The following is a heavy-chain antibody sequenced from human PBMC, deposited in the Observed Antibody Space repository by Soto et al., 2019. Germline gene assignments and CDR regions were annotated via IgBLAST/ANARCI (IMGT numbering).Heavy chain of an antibody. J-gene: IGHJ6*02. CDR3: AKDIGGDIVVVPAAIGPFDYYYGMDV. Sequence: PGGSLRLSCAASGFTFDDYATHWVRQAPGKGLEWVSGISWNSGSIGYADSVKGRFTISRDNAKNSLYLQMNSLRAEDTALYYCAKDIGGDIVVVPAAIGPFDYYYGMDVWGQGTTVTVSS. CDR2: ISWNSGSI. V-gene: IGHV3-9*01. CDR1: GFTFDDYA. D-gene: IGHD2-2*01.